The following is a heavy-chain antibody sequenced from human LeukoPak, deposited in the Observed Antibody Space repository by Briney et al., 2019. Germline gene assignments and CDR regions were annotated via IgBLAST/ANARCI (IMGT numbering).Heavy chain of an antibody. CDR2: ISAYNGNT. CDR1: GYTFTSYG. D-gene: IGHD4-17*01. CDR3: ARDRLSGDRTKYIDY. V-gene: IGHV1-18*01. Sequence: GASVEVSCKASGYTFTSYGISWVRQAPGQGLEWMGWISAYNGNTNYAQKLQGRVTMTTDTSTSTAYMELRSLRSDDTAVYYCARDRLSGDRTKYIDYWGQGTLVTVSS. J-gene: IGHJ4*02.